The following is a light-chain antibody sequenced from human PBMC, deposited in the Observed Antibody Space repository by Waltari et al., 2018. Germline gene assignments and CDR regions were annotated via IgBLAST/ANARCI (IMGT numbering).Light chain of an antibody. CDR3: LQHYNYPRT. J-gene: IGKJ1*01. V-gene: IGKV1-17*01. CDR2: DAT. Sequence: DIQMTQSPSSLSASVGDRVTITCRASQGIRSDLGWYQQKLGKAPKRLIYDATSLQSGGPSRFSGSGSGTEFSLTISSLQPEDVATYYCLQHYNYPRTFGQGTKVEIK. CDR1: QGIRSD.